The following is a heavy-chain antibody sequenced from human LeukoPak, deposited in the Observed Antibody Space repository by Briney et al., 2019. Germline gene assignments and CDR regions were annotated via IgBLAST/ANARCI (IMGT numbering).Heavy chain of an antibody. D-gene: IGHD6-13*01. CDR3: ARGSPGYSSSYFDY. CDR1: GSTFSSYW. CDR2: INSDGSST. V-gene: IGHV3-74*01. J-gene: IGHJ4*02. Sequence: PGGSLSLSCAASGSTFSSYWMHWVRQAPGKGLVWVSRINSDGSSTYYADSVKGRFTISRDNAKNTLYLQMDSLRAEDTAVYYCARGSPGYSSSYFDYWGQGTLVTVSS.